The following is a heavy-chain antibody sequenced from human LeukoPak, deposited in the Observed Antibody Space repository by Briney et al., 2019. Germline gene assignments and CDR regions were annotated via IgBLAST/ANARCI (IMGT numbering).Heavy chain of an antibody. J-gene: IGHJ6*03. CDR2: INDSGST. CDR3: ARVAGDPIYYYYYYMDV. CDR1: GGSFSGYY. D-gene: IGHD7-27*01. Sequence: SETLSLTCAVYGGSFSGYYWRWIRQSPGKGLEWIGEINDSGSTNYDPSPKSRVTISVDTSKNQVSLKLTSVTAADTAVYYCARVAGDPIYYYYYYMDVWGKGTTVTVSS. V-gene: IGHV4-34*01.